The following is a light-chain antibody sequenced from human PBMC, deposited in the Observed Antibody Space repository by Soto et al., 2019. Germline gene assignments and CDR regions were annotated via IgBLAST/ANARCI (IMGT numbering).Light chain of an antibody. J-gene: IGLJ2*01. CDR2: RNN. CDR3: AAWDDSLSGVV. V-gene: IGLV1-47*01. CDR1: SSNIGSNY. Sequence: QSVLTQPPSASGTPGQRVTISCSGSSSNIGSNYVYWYQQLPGTAPNLLIYRNNQRPSGVPVRFSGSKSGTSASLAISGLRSEDEADYYCAAWDDSLSGVVFGGGTKLTVL.